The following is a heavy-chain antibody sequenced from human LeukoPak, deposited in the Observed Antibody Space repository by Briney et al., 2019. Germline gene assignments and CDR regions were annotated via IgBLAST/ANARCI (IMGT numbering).Heavy chain of an antibody. CDR3: ARGYSYGPIYYFDY. CDR2: IYYSGST. J-gene: IGHJ4*02. CDR1: GGSISSYY. Sequence: PSETLSLTCTVSGGSISSYYWSWIRQPPGKGLEWIGYIYYSGSTNYNPSLMSRVTISVDTSKNQFSLKLSSVTAADTAVYYCARGYSYGPIYYFDYWGQGTLVTVSS. D-gene: IGHD5-18*01. V-gene: IGHV4-59*01.